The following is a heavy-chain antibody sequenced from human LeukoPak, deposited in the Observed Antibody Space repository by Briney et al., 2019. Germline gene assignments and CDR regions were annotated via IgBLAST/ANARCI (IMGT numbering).Heavy chain of an antibody. CDR1: GFTFSSYW. CDR2: IKQDGSEK. Sequence: SGGSLRLSCAASGFTFSSYWMSWVRQAPGKGLEWVANIKQDGSEKYYVDSVKGRFTISRDNAKNSLYLQMNSLRAEDTAVYYCARDQYYYDSSGWPAFDYWGQGTLVTVSS. J-gene: IGHJ4*02. D-gene: IGHD3-22*01. V-gene: IGHV3-7*01. CDR3: ARDQYYYDSSGWPAFDY.